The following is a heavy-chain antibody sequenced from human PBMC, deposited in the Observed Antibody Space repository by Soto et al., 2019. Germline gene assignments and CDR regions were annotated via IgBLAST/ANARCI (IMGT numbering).Heavy chain of an antibody. J-gene: IGHJ6*02. CDR1: GGSISSGGYY. D-gene: IGHD2-2*01. Sequence: PSETLSLTCTVSGGSISSGGYYWSWIRQHPGKGLEWIGYIYYSGSTYYNPSLKSRVTISVDTSKNQFSLKLSSVTAADTAVYYCARDRPRNARYCSSTSCHYYYGMAVWGQGTTVTVSS. CDR3: ARDRPRNARYCSSTSCHYYYGMAV. CDR2: IYYSGST. V-gene: IGHV4-31*03.